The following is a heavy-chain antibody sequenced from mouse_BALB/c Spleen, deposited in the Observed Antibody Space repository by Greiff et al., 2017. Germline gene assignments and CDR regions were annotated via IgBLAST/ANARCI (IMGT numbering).Heavy chain of an antibody. J-gene: IGHJ3*01. V-gene: IGHV5-17*02. CDR2: ISSGSSTI. D-gene: IGHD4-1*02. Sequence: DVQLVESGGGLVQPGGSRKLSCAASGFTFSSFGMHWVRQAPEKGLVWVAYISSGSSTIYYADTVKGRFTISRDNPKNTLFLQMTSLRSEDTAMYYCARSTGRWFAYWGQGTLVTVSA. CDR1: GFTFSSFG. CDR3: ARSTGRWFAY.